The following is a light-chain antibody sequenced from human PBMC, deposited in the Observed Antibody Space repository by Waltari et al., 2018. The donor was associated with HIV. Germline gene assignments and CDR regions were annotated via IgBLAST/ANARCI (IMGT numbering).Light chain of an antibody. J-gene: IGKJ3*01. CDR1: QGISSS. CDR2: GAA. CDR3: QQVDSYPLVT. V-gene: IGKV1-9*01. Sequence: DIQLTQSPSFLSASVGYTVIISCRASQGISSSLAWYPQKPGKAPKLLIYGAATLESGVPLRFRGSGSGTEFTLTISSLQPEDFATYYCQQVDSYPLVTFGPGTIVDFK.